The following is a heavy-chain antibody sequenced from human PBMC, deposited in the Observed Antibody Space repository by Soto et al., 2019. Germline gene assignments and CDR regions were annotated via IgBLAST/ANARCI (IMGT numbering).Heavy chain of an antibody. CDR1: GYTFTSYG. CDR2: ISAYNGNT. D-gene: IGHD2-15*01. CDR3: ARDQRYCSGGSCYPDYVDY. V-gene: IGHV1-18*01. Sequence: ASVKVSCKASGYTFTSYGISWVRQAPGQGLEWMGWISAYNGNTNYAQKHQGRVTMTTNTSTSTAYMELRSLRYDDTAVYYCARDQRYCSGGSCYPDYVDYWGQGTLVTVSS. J-gene: IGHJ4*02.